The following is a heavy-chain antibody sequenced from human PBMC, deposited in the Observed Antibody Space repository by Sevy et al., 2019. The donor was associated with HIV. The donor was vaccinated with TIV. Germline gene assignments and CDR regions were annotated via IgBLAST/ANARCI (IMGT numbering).Heavy chain of an antibody. J-gene: IGHJ4*02. CDR3: AKDRAAAVLYYFDY. Sequence: GGSLRLSCAASGFTFDDYAMHWVRQAPGKGLEWVSGISWNSGSIGYGDSVKGRFTISRDNAKNSLYLQMNSLRAEDTALYYCAKDRAAAVLYYFDYWGQGTLVTVSS. D-gene: IGHD6-13*01. CDR2: ISWNSGSI. CDR1: GFTFDDYA. V-gene: IGHV3-9*01.